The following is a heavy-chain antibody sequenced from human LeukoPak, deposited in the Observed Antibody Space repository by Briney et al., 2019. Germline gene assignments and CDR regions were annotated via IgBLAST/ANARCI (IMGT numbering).Heavy chain of an antibody. V-gene: IGHV3-21*01. Sequence: GRSLRLSCAASGFTFSSYTMNWVRQAPGKGLEWVSAISSSSSYIYYADSVKGRFTISRHNAKRSLYLQMNSLRAEDTAVYYCARDLGGYGDYGTNFDYWGQGTLVTVSS. CDR2: ISSSSSYI. D-gene: IGHD4-17*01. CDR1: GFTFSSYT. J-gene: IGHJ4*02. CDR3: ARDLGGYGDYGTNFDY.